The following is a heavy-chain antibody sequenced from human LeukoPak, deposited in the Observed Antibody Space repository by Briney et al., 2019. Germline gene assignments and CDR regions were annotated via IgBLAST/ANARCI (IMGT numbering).Heavy chain of an antibody. CDR3: ARDPYGSGNYYTYFDY. CDR1: GYTFTNYG. J-gene: IGHJ4*02. Sequence: GASVKVSCKASGYTFTNYGINWVRQAPGQGLEWMGIINPSGGSTSYAEKFQGRVTMTRDTSTSTVYMELSSLRSEDTAVYYCARDPYGSGNYYTYFDYWGQGTLVTVSS. CDR2: INPSGGST. D-gene: IGHD3-10*01. V-gene: IGHV1-46*01.